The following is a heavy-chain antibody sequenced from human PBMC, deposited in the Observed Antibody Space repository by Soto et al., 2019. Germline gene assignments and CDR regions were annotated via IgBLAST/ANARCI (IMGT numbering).Heavy chain of an antibody. CDR2: IGPFEAHAP. D-gene: IGHD2-8*01. V-gene: IGHV3-23*01. Sequence: EVHLLESGGDLVHPGGTLILSCVGSGYPFGDYAMRWVRQAPGKGLEWVSAIGPFEAHAPAYAASVKGWFTISRDNSRNILFLQMTNLRAGETGVYYCARDAIPYNGRDDAFDLWGQGTVVTVSS. J-gene: IGHJ3*01. CDR3: ARDAIPYNGRDDAFDL. CDR1: GYPFGDYA.